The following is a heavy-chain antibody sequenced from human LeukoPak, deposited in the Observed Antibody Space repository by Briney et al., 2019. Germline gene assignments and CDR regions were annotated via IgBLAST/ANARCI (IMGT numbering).Heavy chain of an antibody. CDR3: ARDPVSSYYYGSGRGQYNWFVP. CDR1: GYTFTGYY. CDR2: INPNSGGT. D-gene: IGHD3-10*01. Sequence: GASVKVSCKASGYTFTGYYMHWVRQAPGQGLEWMGWINPNSGGTNYAQKFQGRVTMTRDTSISTAYMELSRLRSDDTAVYYCARDPVSSYYYGSGRGQYNWFVPWGQGTLVTVSS. J-gene: IGHJ5*02. V-gene: IGHV1-2*02.